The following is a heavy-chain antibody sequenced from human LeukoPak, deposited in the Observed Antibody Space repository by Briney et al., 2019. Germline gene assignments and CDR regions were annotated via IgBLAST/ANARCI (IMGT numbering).Heavy chain of an antibody. J-gene: IGHJ3*01. CDR2: IRYDGSEK. CDR3: AKRADYYDSSRALYDAFDL. Sequence: GGSLRLSCAASGFTLRTYGMHWVRQAPGKGQEWVTFIRYDGSEKYYADSVKGRFTISRDNAKNTLFLQMHSLRVEDTAVNYCAKRADYYDSSRALYDAFDLWGQGTMVTVSS. D-gene: IGHD3-16*01. V-gene: IGHV3-30*02. CDR1: GFTLRTYG.